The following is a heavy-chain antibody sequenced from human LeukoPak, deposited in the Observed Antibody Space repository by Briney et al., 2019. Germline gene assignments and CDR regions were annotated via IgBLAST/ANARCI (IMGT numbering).Heavy chain of an antibody. D-gene: IGHD2-21*02. J-gene: IGHJ4*02. Sequence: GGSLRLSCAASEFTFSSYNMNWVRQAPGKGLEWVSSISSSSSYIYYADSVKGRFTISRDNAKNSLYLQMNSLRAEDTAVYYCARDTAYCGGDCYSFDYWGQGTLVTVSS. V-gene: IGHV3-21*01. CDR1: EFTFSSYN. CDR2: ISSSSSYI. CDR3: ARDTAYCGGDCYSFDY.